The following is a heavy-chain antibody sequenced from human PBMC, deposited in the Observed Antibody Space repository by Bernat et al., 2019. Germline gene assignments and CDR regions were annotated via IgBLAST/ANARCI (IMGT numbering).Heavy chain of an antibody. D-gene: IGHD4-17*01. CDR2: ISGSGGNT. J-gene: IGHJ4*02. CDR3: AKVDYKGDYRYFDY. CDR1: GFTFSNYA. V-gene: IGHV3-23*01. Sequence: EVQVLEPGGGLVQPGGSLRLSCAASGFTFSNYAMSWVRQAPGKGLEWVSGISGSGGNTNYADSVKGRFTISRDNSKSTLYLQINSLGAEDTAVYYCAKVDYKGDYRYFDYWGQGTLVTVSS.